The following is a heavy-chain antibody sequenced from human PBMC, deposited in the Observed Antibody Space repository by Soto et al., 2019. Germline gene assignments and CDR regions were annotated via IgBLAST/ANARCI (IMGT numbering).Heavy chain of an antibody. V-gene: IGHV4-39*01. CDR1: SGSIRSSSYY. Sequence: QLQLQESGPGLVKPSETLSLSCTVSSGSIRSSSYYWGWIRQPPGKGMERIGSIYYSGSTYYNPSLDVRVTISVDSSKNQFSLQLSTMTAADTAVYYCAARLGRSYSSSSTGYYCDYWGQGTLVTFSS. J-gene: IGHJ4*02. CDR2: IYYSGST. CDR3: AARLGRSYSSSSTGYYCDY. D-gene: IGHD6-6*01.